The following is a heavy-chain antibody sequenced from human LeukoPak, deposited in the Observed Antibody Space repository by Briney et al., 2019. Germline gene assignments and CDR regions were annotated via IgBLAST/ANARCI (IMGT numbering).Heavy chain of an antibody. Sequence: SGPTLVNPTQTLTLTCTFSGFSLSTSGVGVGWIRQPPGKAPEWLALIYWNDDKRYSPSLKSRLTITKDTSKNQVVLTMTNMDPEDTATYYCAHEDRQLAFDPWGQGTLVTVSS. V-gene: IGHV2-5*01. CDR3: AHEDRQLAFDP. CDR1: GFSLSTSGVG. CDR2: IYWNDDK. D-gene: IGHD6-6*01. J-gene: IGHJ5*02.